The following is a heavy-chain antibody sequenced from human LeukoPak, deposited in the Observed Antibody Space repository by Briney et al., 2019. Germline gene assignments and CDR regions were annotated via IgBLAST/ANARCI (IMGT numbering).Heavy chain of an antibody. Sequence: GGSLRLSCAASGFSFSTYAMSWVRQAPGKGLEWVSAIDSDAGTTYYADSVQGRFTISRDNTKNTLYLQMNSLRAEDTAVYYCARLPTSNSFFDCWGQGILVTVSS. CDR2: IDSDAGTT. CDR1: GFSFSTYA. D-gene: IGHD1-7*01. CDR3: ARLPTSNSFFDC. J-gene: IGHJ4*02. V-gene: IGHV3-23*01.